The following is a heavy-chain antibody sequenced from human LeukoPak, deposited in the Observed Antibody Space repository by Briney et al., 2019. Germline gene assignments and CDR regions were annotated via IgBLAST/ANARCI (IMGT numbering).Heavy chain of an antibody. J-gene: IGHJ4*02. V-gene: IGHV3-33*03. CDR2: IWYDGSNK. Sequence: GRSLRLSCAASGFTFSSYGMHWVRQAPGKGLEWVAVIWYDGSNKYYADFVKGRFTISRDNAKNSLYLQMNSLRAEDTAVYYCARGYSGYVVDYWGQGTLVTVSS. D-gene: IGHD5-12*01. CDR3: ARGYSGYVVDY. CDR1: GFTFSSYG.